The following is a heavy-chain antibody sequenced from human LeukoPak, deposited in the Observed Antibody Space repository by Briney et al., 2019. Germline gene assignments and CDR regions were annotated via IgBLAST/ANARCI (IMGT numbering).Heavy chain of an antibody. CDR1: GFTFSSYA. Sequence: GGSLRLSCAASGFTFSSYAMSWVRQAPGKGLEWVSAISGSGGSTYYADSVKGRFTISRDNPKNTLYLQMNSLRVEDTAVYYCVRDTRSYYLDYWGQGTPVTVSS. CDR3: VRDTRSYYLDY. CDR2: ISGSGGST. V-gene: IGHV3-23*01. D-gene: IGHD1-26*01. J-gene: IGHJ4*02.